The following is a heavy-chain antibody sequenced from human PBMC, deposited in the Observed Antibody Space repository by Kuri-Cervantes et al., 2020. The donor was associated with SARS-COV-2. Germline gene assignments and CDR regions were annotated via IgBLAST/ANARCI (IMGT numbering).Heavy chain of an antibody. CDR2: IYHSGST. CDR3: ARAFVLGYCSSTSCYTLNFDY. Sequence: ESLKISCTVSGYSISSGYYWGWIRQPPGKGLEWIGSIYHSGSTYYNPSLKSRVTISVDTSKNQFSLKLSSVTAADTAVYYCARAFVLGYCSSTSCYTLNFDYWGQGTLVTVSS. D-gene: IGHD2-2*02. CDR1: GYSISSGYY. J-gene: IGHJ4*02. V-gene: IGHV4-38-2*02.